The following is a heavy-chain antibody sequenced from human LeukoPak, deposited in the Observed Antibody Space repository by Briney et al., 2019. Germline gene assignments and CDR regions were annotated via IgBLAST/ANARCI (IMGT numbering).Heavy chain of an antibody. CDR1: GFTFDDYG. V-gene: IGHV3-20*04. D-gene: IGHD3-3*01. CDR3: ARDTFGVVIGYMDV. J-gene: IGHJ6*03. CDR2: INWNGGST. Sequence: GGSLRLSCAASGFTFDDYGMSWVRQAPGKGLESVSGINWNGGSTGYADSVKGRFTISRDNAKNSLYLQMNSLRAEDAALYYCARDTFGVVIGYMDVWGKGITVTVSS.